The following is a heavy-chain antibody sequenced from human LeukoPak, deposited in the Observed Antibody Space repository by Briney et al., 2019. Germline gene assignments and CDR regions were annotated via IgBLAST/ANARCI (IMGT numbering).Heavy chain of an antibody. V-gene: IGHV1-18*01. CDR3: ARDSVLGAPHTDH. Sequence: GASVKVSCKASGYIFSNYGISWARQAPGQGLEWMGWISDHNGNPNYAQKFEGRVTMTTDTSTSTAYMELTSLTSDDTAVYYCARDSVLGAPHTDHWGQGTLVTVSS. CDR2: ISDHNGNP. D-gene: IGHD3-16*01. J-gene: IGHJ4*02. CDR1: GYIFSNYG.